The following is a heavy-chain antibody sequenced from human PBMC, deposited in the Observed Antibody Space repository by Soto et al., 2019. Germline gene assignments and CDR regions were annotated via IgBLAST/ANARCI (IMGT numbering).Heavy chain of an antibody. Sequence: SETLSLTCTVSGGSISSYYGSWIRQPPGKGLEWIGYIYYSGSTNYNPSLKSRVTISVDTSKNQFSLKLSSVTAADTAVYYCARVLAARASRDFDYWGQGTLVTVSS. J-gene: IGHJ4*02. CDR3: ARVLAARASRDFDY. CDR1: GGSISSYY. V-gene: IGHV4-59*01. CDR2: IYYSGST. D-gene: IGHD6-6*01.